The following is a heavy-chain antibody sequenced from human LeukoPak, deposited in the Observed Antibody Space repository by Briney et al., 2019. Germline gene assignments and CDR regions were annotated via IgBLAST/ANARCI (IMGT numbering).Heavy chain of an antibody. D-gene: IGHD3-16*02. V-gene: IGHV4-59*08. CDR1: GGSIGTYY. Sequence: PSETLSLTCTVSGGSIGTYYWSWIRQSPGKGLEWIGYIYVTGTRYNPYLQSRVTISVDRSRNQFFLKMSSVTATDTAVYYCARHIGGGIEDMDVWGKGTKVIVSS. CDR2: IYVTGT. CDR3: ARHIGGGIEDMDV. J-gene: IGHJ6*03.